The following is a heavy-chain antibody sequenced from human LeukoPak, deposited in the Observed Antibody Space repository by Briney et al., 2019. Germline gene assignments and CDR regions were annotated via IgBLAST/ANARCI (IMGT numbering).Heavy chain of an antibody. D-gene: IGHD2-2*01. V-gene: IGHV1-69*01. J-gene: IGHJ4*02. CDR1: GGTFRTYA. CDR2: IIPIFDTT. Sequence: ASVKVSCKASGGTFRTYAISWVRQAPGQGLEWMGGIIPIFDTTNYAQKSQGRVTITADESTSTAYMELSSLRSEDTAVYYCAPHCSSTSCPFDYWGQGTLVTVSS. CDR3: APHCSSTSCPFDY.